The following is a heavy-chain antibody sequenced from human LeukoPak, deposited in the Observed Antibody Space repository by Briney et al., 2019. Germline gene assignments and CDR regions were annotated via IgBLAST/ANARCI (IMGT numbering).Heavy chain of an antibody. J-gene: IGHJ4*02. V-gene: IGHV4-39*02. CDR2: ISYSGTT. Sequence: RPSETLSLTCTVSSASISSSPHFWAWIRQSPGKGLEWIGSISYSGTTYYNPSHKRRVTISVDTSENHFSRKLSSVTAADTAVYYCARDRIVVSAWLVSEPRGSGFDYWGQGTLVTVSS. D-gene: IGHD6-19*01. CDR3: ARDRIVVSAWLVSEPRGSGFDY. CDR1: SASISSSPHF.